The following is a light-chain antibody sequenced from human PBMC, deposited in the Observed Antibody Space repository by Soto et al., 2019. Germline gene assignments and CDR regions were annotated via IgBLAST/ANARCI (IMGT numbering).Light chain of an antibody. CDR1: ESVGSN. V-gene: IGKV3-15*01. J-gene: IGKJ1*01. CDR2: DAS. Sequence: EIGIKNSPATLSVYTGDRVRLSCRSSESVGSNLAWYQQIPGQGPRFLIYDASTRATGVPARFSGSGSGTEFSLTICSLQSDEFTGYYCQHSSNLPWTFGQGTKVDI. CDR3: QHSSNLPWT.